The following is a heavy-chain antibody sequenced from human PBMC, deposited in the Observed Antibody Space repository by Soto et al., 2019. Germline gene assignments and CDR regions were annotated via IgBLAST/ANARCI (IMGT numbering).Heavy chain of an antibody. J-gene: IGHJ3*02. CDR1: GFTVSAYY. D-gene: IGHD6-13*01. CDR2: ISGDSRYI. V-gene: IGHV3-11*03. CDR3: ATGQQVRMADI. Sequence: QVQLLQSGGGLVEPGGSLRLSCAASGFTVSAYYMAWIRQAPGKGLEWISYISGDSRYINFADSVKGRFTISRDNAQNSLYLQMNSLRAEDTALYFWATGQQVRMADIWGQGTMVTVSS.